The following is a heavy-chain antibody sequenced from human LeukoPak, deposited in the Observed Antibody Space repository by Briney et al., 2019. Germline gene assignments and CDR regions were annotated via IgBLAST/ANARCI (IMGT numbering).Heavy chain of an antibody. Sequence: KPSETPSLTCTVSGGSISSNFYYWGWIRQPPVKGLELIGRVYNGGSTYYNLSLRSRVTISVDTSKNQFSLKLTSVTAADAAVYYCARQTRFLDWKGYYFYYMDVWGTGTTLTVS. J-gene: IGHJ6*03. D-gene: IGHD3/OR15-3a*01. V-gene: IGHV4-39*01. CDR3: ARQTRFLDWKGYYFYYMDV. CDR2: VYNGGST. CDR1: GGSISSNFYY.